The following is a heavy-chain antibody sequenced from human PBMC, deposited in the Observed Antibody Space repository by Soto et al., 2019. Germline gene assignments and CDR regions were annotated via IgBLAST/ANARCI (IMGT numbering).Heavy chain of an antibody. J-gene: IGHJ6*02. D-gene: IGHD4-17*01. Sequence: GESLKISCKGSGDSFTSYWIGWVRQMPGKGLEWMGIIYPGDSDTRYSPSFQGQVTISADKSISTAYLQWSSLKASDTAMYYCAREGGDYFNYYYYYGMDVWGQGTTVTVSS. V-gene: IGHV5-51*01. CDR1: GDSFTSYW. CDR3: AREGGDYFNYYYYYGMDV. CDR2: IYPGDSDT.